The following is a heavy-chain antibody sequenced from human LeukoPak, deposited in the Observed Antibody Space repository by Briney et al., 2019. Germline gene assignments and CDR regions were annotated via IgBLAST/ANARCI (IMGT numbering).Heavy chain of an antibody. CDR1: GGSISSYY. V-gene: IGHV4-59*01. CDR2: IYYSGST. D-gene: IGHD3-9*01. Sequence: SETLSLTCTVSGGSISSYYWSWIRQPPGKGLEWIGYIYYSGSTNYNPSLKSRVTISVDTSKNQFSPKLSSVTAADTAVYYCAREARGNYDILTGYYGTSGIDYWGQGTLATVSS. J-gene: IGHJ4*02. CDR3: AREARGNYDILTGYYGTSGIDY.